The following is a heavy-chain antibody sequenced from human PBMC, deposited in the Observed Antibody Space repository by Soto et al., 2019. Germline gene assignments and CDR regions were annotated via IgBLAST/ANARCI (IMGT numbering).Heavy chain of an antibody. V-gene: IGHV4-59*01. Sequence: PSETLSLTCIVSGGSSNNYYWSWIRQPPGKGLEWIGYISYSGGANYNPSLNSRVTISLDTSKNQFSLMLSSVTAADTAVYYCARGERLGLDYWGQGTLVTVSS. CDR2: ISYSGGA. J-gene: IGHJ4*02. CDR1: GGSSNNYY. D-gene: IGHD3-9*01. CDR3: ARGERLGLDY.